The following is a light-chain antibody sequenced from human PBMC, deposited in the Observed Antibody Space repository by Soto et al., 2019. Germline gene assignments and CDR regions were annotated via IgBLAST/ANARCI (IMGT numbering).Light chain of an antibody. J-gene: IGLJ1*01. V-gene: IGLV2-23*01. CDR3: CSYAGSSTFFYV. Sequence: QSALTQPAAVSGSPGQSITISCTGTLSDVGSYNLVSWYQQHPGKAPKLMIYEGSKRPSGVSNRFSGSKSGNTASLTISGLQAEDEADYYCCSYAGSSTFFYVFVTGTTLTVL. CDR2: EGS. CDR1: LSDVGSYNL.